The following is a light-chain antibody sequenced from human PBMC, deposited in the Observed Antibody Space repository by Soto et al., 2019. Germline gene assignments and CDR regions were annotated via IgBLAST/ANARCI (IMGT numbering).Light chain of an antibody. V-gene: IGLV2-14*03. J-gene: IGLJ2*01. Sequence: QSALTQPASVSGSPGQSITISCTGTSSDVGGYNYVSWYQHHPGEAPKLMISDVSNRPSGVSNRFSGSKSGNTASLTISGLQAEDEGDYYCSSKTSSSALVVFGGGTKVTVL. CDR1: SSDVGGYNY. CDR2: DVS. CDR3: SSKTSSSALVV.